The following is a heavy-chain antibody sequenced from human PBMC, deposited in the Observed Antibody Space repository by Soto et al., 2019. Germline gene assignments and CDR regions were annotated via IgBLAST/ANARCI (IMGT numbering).Heavy chain of an antibody. CDR3: ARGGHMTTVTQY. Sequence: QVQLVQSGAEVKKPGASVKVSCKASGYTFSSYYMHWVRQAPGQGLEWMGIINPSSGSTSYAQEFQGRVTMTRDTSTRTVYVELSSLRSEDTAVYYCARGGHMTTVTQYWGQGTLVTVSS. CDR1: GYTFSSYY. V-gene: IGHV1-46*01. CDR2: INPSSGST. J-gene: IGHJ4*02. D-gene: IGHD4-17*01.